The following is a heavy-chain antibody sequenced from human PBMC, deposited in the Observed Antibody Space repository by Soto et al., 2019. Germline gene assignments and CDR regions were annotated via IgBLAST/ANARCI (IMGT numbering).Heavy chain of an antibody. J-gene: IGHJ6*02. CDR1: EFTFSSYG. CDR3: ARVPSGYCSGGSCSYYYGMDV. CDR2: IWYDGSNK. Sequence: QVQLVESGGGVVQPGRSLRLSCAASEFTFSSYGMHWVRQAPGKGLEWVAVIWYDGSNKYYADSVKGRFTISRDNSKNTLYLQMNSLRAEDTAVYYCARVPSGYCSGGSCSYYYGMDVWGQGTTVTVSS. D-gene: IGHD2-15*01. V-gene: IGHV3-33*01.